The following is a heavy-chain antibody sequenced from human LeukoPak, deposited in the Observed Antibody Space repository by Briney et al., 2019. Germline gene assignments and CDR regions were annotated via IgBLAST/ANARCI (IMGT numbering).Heavy chain of an antibody. CDR2: ISYSGNT. V-gene: IGHV4-59*08. J-gene: IGHJ5*02. D-gene: IGHD3-22*01. CDR3: ARRDESSGYSYWFDP. CDR1: GGSISNYY. Sequence: PSETLSLTCTVSGGSISNYYWNWIRQAPGKGLEWIGYISYSGNTNYNPSLKSRVTISIDTSRNQFSLRLTSVTAADTAVYYCARRDESSGYSYWFDPWGQGTLVTVSS.